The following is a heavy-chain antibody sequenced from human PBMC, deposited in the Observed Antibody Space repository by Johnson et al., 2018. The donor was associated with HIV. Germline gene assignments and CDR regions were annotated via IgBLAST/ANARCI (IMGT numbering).Heavy chain of an antibody. Sequence: VQLVESGGGLVQPGGSLRLSCEASGFIFSSYWMNWVRQAPGKGLEWVANIKQDGSEKYYVDSVKGRFTISRDNAKNSLYLQMNSLRAEDTAVYYCARDRYYDFWSGYRTFDIWGQGTMVTVSS. V-gene: IGHV3-7*05. CDR2: IKQDGSEK. J-gene: IGHJ3*02. CDR3: ARDRYYDFWSGYRTFDI. CDR1: GFIFSSYW. D-gene: IGHD3-3*01.